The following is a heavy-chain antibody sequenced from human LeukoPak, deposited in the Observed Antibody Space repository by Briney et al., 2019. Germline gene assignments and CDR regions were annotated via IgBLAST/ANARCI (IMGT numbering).Heavy chain of an antibody. J-gene: IGHJ5*02. Sequence: ASVKVSCKASGGTFSSYAISWVRQAPGQGLEWMGRIIPILGIANYAQKFQGRVTITADKSTSTAYMELSSLRSEDTAVYYCARDKGGYNPVHWFDPWGQGTLVTVSS. CDR3: ARDKGGYNPVHWFDP. D-gene: IGHD5-24*01. V-gene: IGHV1-69*04. CDR1: GGTFSSYA. CDR2: IIPILGIA.